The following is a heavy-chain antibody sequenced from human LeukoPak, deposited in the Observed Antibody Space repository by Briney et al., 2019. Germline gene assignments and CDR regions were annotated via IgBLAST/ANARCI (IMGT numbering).Heavy chain of an antibody. CDR1: GGSFSAYY. CDR3: ARGLYASGSYYRYNWFDP. V-gene: IGHV4-34*01. D-gene: IGHD3-10*01. CDR2: INHSGST. Sequence: SETLSLTCAVYGGSFSAYYWSWIRQPPEKGPEWIGEINHSGSTNYNPSLKSRVTMTVDTSKYQLSLKLSSMTAADTAVYYCARGLYASGSYYRYNWFDPWGQGTLVTVSS. J-gene: IGHJ5*02.